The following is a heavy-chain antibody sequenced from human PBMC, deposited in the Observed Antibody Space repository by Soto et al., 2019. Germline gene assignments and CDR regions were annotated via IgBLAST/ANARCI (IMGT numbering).Heavy chain of an antibody. D-gene: IGHD4-17*01. J-gene: IGHJ6*02. CDR3: AKTIRNYYYGMDV. CDR2: ISYDGSNK. Sequence: QVQLVESGGGVVQPGRSLRLSCAASGFTFSSYGMHWVRQAPGKGLEWVAVISYDGSNKYYADSVKGRFTISRDNSKNTLYLQMNSLRAEDTAVYYFAKTIRNYYYGMDVWGQGTTVTVSS. V-gene: IGHV3-30*18. CDR1: GFTFSSYG.